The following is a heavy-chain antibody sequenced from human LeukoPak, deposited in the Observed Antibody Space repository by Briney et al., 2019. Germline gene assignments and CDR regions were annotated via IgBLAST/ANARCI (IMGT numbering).Heavy chain of an antibody. D-gene: IGHD6-6*01. CDR3: AKDAGPQQLVFFDS. Sequence: GGSLRLSCTATGFTFSNFGMAWVHQAPGQGLEWVSTISGSGGNMYQADSVKGRFTISRDNSRSTLYLQMNSLRAEDTAVYYCAKDAGPQQLVFFDSWGQGTLVTVSS. CDR1: GFTFSNFG. CDR2: ISGSGGNM. V-gene: IGHV3-23*01. J-gene: IGHJ4*02.